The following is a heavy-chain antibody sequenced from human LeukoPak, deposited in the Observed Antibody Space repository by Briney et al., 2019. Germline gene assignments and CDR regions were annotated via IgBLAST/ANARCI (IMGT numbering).Heavy chain of an antibody. Sequence: GRSLRLSCAASGFTFSSYGMHWVRQAPGKGLEWVAVISYDGSNKYYADSVKGRFTISRDNSKNTLYLQMNSLRAEDTAVYYCAKGDAFDIWGQGTMVTVSS. CDR1: GFTFSSYG. CDR3: AKGDAFDI. V-gene: IGHV3-30*18. CDR2: ISYDGSNK. J-gene: IGHJ3*02.